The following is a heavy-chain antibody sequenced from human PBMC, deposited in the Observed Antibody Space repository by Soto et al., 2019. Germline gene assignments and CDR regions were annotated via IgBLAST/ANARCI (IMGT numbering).Heavy chain of an antibody. CDR2: IKQDGSEK. Sequence: PGGSLRLSCAASGFTFSSYWMSWVRQAPGKGLEWVANIKQDGSEKYYVDSVKGRFTISRDNAKNSLYLQMNSLRAEDTAVYYCARDYSRGYYDILTGHVPQDYWGQGTLVTVSS. CDR3: ARDYSRGYYDILTGHVPQDY. D-gene: IGHD3-9*01. J-gene: IGHJ4*02. CDR1: GFTFSSYW. V-gene: IGHV3-7*01.